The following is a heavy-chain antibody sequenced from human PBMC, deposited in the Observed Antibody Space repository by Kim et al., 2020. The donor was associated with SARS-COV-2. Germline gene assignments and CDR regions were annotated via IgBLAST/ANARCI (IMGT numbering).Heavy chain of an antibody. CDR1: GGSFSGYY. D-gene: IGHD2-15*01. J-gene: IGHJ6*02. Sequence: SETLSLTCAVYGGSFSGYYWSWIRQPPGKGLEWIGEINHSGSTNYNPSLKSRVTISVDTSKNQFSLKLSSVTAADTAVYYCARRCSGGSCYYYYGMDVWGQGTTVTVSS. CDR2: INHSGST. V-gene: IGHV4-34*01. CDR3: ARRCSGGSCYYYYGMDV.